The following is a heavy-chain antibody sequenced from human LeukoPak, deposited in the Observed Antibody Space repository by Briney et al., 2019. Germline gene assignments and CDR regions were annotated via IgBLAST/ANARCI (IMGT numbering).Heavy chain of an antibody. CDR3: VVILVPGGVWHFDL. CDR1: GLTFRNYG. V-gene: IGHV3-33*03. D-gene: IGHD2-2*01. J-gene: IGHJ2*01. CDR2: IYSGGGTTK. Sequence: GTPLRLSCVASGLTFRNYGFHWVRRAPGKGLEWVAIIYSGGGTTKYYAESLKDRFTITRDDSRDTLYLQMNSPRAEDTAVYYCVVILVPGGVWHFDLWGRGTLSLSPQ.